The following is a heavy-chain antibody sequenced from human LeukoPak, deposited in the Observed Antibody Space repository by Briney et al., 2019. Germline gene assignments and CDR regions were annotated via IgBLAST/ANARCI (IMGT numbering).Heavy chain of an antibody. J-gene: IGHJ1*01. Sequence: GGSLRLSCAASGLTFINYGMHWVRQAPGKGLEWVALIRYDGSNEYYADSVKGRFTISRDNSKNTLYLQMNSLRAEDTAVYYFAKTLCGGDCYGVDHWGHGPLVTVSS. CDR2: IRYDGSNE. CDR1: GLTFINYG. CDR3: AKTLCGGDCYGVDH. V-gene: IGHV3-30*02. D-gene: IGHD2-21*02.